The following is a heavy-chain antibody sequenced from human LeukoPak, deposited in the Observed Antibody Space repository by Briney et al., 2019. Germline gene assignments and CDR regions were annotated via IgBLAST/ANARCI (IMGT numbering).Heavy chain of an antibody. Sequence: SGGSLRLSCAASGFTFSSYSMNWVRQAPGKRLEWVSSISSSSSYIYYADSVKGRFTISRDNAKNSLYLQMNSLRAEDTAVYYCARGGGSYSAIYFDYWGQGTLVTVSS. J-gene: IGHJ4*02. V-gene: IGHV3-21*01. CDR1: GFTFSSYS. D-gene: IGHD1-26*01. CDR3: ARGGGSYSAIYFDY. CDR2: ISSSSSYI.